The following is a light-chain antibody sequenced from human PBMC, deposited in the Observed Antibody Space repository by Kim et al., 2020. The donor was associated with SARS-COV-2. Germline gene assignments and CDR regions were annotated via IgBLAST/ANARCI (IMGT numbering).Light chain of an antibody. CDR1: QSLYGN. V-gene: IGKV3-15*01. CDR2: GAS. CDR3: QQYNKWPLT. J-gene: IGKJ1*01. Sequence: EIVMTQSPVTLSVSPGERATLSCRASQSLYGNLAWYQQKPGQAPRLLIYGASTRATGVAGKFSGSGSGTEFTLTISSLQSEDFAVYFCQQYNKWPLTFGRGTKVYIK.